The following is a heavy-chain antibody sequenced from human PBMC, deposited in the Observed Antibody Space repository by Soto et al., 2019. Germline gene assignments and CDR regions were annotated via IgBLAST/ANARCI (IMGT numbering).Heavy chain of an antibody. Sequence: ASVKVSCKASGYLFTAYSMHWVRLAPGQGLEWMGVVNPSGGSTKYAQNFQGRVTMTRNTSISTAYMELSSLRSEDTAVYYCARVSRRGGGNSAYFYGMDVWGQGTTVTVSS. D-gene: IGHD2-21*02. CDR3: ARVSRRGGGNSAYFYGMDV. J-gene: IGHJ6*02. CDR2: VNPSGGST. V-gene: IGHV1-46*01. CDR1: GYLFTAYS.